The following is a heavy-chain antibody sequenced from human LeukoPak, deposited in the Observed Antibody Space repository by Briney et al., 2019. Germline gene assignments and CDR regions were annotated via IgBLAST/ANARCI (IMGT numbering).Heavy chain of an antibody. V-gene: IGHV3-30-3*01. CDR3: ARGLGHNWNYVDFDI. CDR2: ISYDGSNK. Sequence: PGGSLRLSCAASGFTFSSYAMHWVRQAPGKGLEWVAVISYDGSNKYYADSVKGRFTISRDNSKNTLYLQMNSLRAEDTAVYYCARGLGHNWNYVDFDIWGQGTMVTVSS. J-gene: IGHJ3*02. D-gene: IGHD1-7*01. CDR1: GFTFSSYA.